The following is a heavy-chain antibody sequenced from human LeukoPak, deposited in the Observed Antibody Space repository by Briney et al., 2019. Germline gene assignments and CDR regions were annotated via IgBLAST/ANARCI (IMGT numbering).Heavy chain of an antibody. V-gene: IGHV3-43D*04. CDR1: GFTFDDYA. CDR3: AKDSGLSGLLPDY. D-gene: IGHD2-15*01. Sequence: GRSLRLSCAASGFTFDDYAMHWVRQVPGKGLEWVSLISWDGGSTYYADSVKGRFTISRDNSKNSLYLQMNSLRAEDTALYYCAKDSGLSGLLPDYWGQGTLVTVSS. CDR2: ISWDGGST. J-gene: IGHJ4*02.